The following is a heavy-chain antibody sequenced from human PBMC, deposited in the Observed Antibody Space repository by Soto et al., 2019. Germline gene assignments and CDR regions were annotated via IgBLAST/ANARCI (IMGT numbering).Heavy chain of an antibody. CDR1: GCSINSYH. D-gene: IGHD6-19*01. J-gene: IGHJ5*02. V-gene: IGHV4-59*01. CDR3: ARTRGSGWYGDNWFDP. CDR2: GHYSGTT. Sequence: XETLSLTCTVAGCSINSYHWSWIRQPPGKGLEWIGYGHYSGTTYYNPSLKSRVTMSVDMSKNQFSLKLSSVTAADTAVYYCARTRGSGWYGDNWFDPWGQGTLVTVSS.